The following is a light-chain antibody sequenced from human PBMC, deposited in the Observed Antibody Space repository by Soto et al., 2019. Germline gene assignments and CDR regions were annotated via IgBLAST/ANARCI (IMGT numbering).Light chain of an antibody. J-gene: IGLJ2*01. Sequence: QAVVTQPPSVSGAPGQRVTISCTGSSSNIGAGYDVHWYQQLPGTAPKLLIYGNSNRPSGVPDRFSGSKSGTSASLAITGLQAEDEADYYCQSYDSSLSCRVFGGGTKRTVL. CDR1: SSNIGAGYD. CDR2: GNS. CDR3: QSYDSSLSCRV. V-gene: IGLV1-40*01.